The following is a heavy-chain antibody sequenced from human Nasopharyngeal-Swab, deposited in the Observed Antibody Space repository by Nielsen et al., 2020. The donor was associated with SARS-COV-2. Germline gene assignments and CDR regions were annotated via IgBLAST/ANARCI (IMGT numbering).Heavy chain of an antibody. Sequence: VRQAPGKGLEWVANIKQDGSEKYYVDSVKGRFTISRDNAKNSLYLQMNSLRAEDTAVYYCARDSTYYYYGMDVWGQGTTVTVSS. CDR2: IKQDGSEK. CDR3: ARDSTYYYYGMDV. J-gene: IGHJ6*02. V-gene: IGHV3-7*03.